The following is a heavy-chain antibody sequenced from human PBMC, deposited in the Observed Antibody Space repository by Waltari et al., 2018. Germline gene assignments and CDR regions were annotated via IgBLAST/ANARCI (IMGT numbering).Heavy chain of an antibody. D-gene: IGHD3-16*02. V-gene: IGHV1-2*06. CDR2: INPNMGGT. Sequence: QVQLVQSGAEVKKPGASVKVSCKASGYTFTGYYMHWVRQAPGQGLEWMGRINPNMGGTNYAQKFQGRVTMTRDTSISTAYMERSRLRSDDTAVYYCARDYDYIWGSYRHDAFDIWGQGTMVTISS. CDR3: ARDYDYIWGSYRHDAFDI. CDR1: GYTFTGYY. J-gene: IGHJ3*02.